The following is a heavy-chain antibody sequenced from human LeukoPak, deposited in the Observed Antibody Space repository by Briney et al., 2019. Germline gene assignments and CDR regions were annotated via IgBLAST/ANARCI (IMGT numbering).Heavy chain of an antibody. CDR3: ASRVYRSGWS. D-gene: IGHD6-19*01. J-gene: IGHJ5*02. Sequence: SETLSLTCTVSGGSFSSYYWSWIRQPPGKGLELIGYIYDSRSINSYHSLKSRVNISVDTSKNQISLKLHSVNAADTAVYYCASRVYRSGWSWGQGTPVTVSS. V-gene: IGHV4-59*08. CDR2: IYDSRSI. CDR1: GGSFSSYY.